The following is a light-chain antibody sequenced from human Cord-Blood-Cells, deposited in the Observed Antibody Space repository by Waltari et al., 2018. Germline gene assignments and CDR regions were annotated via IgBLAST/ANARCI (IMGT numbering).Light chain of an antibody. CDR1: SLRSPY. J-gene: IGLJ2*01. CDR2: GKN. CDR3: NSRDSSGNHVV. V-gene: IGLV3-19*01. Sequence: SSELTQDPAVSVALGPTVRITCHGYSLRSPYAIWYQQKPGQAPVLVIYGKNNRPSGIPDRFSGSSSGNTASLTITGAQAEDEADYYCNSRDSSGNHVVFGGGTKLTVL.